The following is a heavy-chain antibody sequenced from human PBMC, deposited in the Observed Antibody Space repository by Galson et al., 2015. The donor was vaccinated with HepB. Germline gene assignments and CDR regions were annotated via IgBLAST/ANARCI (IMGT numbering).Heavy chain of an antibody. Sequence: SLRLSCAASGFTFSNYAMSWVRQAPGKGLEWVSAISGSGGSTYYADSVKGRFAISRDNSKNTVFLQMNSLRAEDTAVYYCATTDYDRSGRHYWGHGTLVTASS. CDR1: GFTFSNYA. CDR2: ISGSGGST. J-gene: IGHJ4*01. V-gene: IGHV3-23*01. D-gene: IGHD3-22*01. CDR3: ATTDYDRSGRHY.